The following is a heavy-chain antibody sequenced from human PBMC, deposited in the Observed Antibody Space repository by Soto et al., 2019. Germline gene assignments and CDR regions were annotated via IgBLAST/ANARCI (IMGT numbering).Heavy chain of an antibody. CDR3: ARDPPFSITGTPGAFDI. CDR2: ISSSSSTI. Sequence: GGSLRLSCAASGFTFSSYSMNWVRQAPGKGLEWVSYISSSSSTIYYADSVKGRFTISRDNAKNSLYLQMNSLRAEDTAVYYCARDPPFSITGTPGAFDIWGQGTMVTVSS. CDR1: GFTFSSYS. J-gene: IGHJ3*02. V-gene: IGHV3-48*01. D-gene: IGHD1-20*01.